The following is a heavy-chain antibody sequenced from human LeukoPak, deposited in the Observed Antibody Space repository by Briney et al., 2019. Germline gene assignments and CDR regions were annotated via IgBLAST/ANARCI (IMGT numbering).Heavy chain of an antibody. J-gene: IGHJ4*02. V-gene: IGHV4-59*02. Sequence: KPSETLSLTCVVSGASVSSYHWNWIRQLPGKGLEWIGCLSYTGKTDYNPSLTSRVTISLDTSKNQVSLKLRSVTAADTAVYYCSEGYFEPFDHWGQGTLVTVSS. CDR1: GASVSSYH. CDR3: SEGYFEPFDH. D-gene: IGHD2/OR15-2a*01. CDR2: LSYTGKT.